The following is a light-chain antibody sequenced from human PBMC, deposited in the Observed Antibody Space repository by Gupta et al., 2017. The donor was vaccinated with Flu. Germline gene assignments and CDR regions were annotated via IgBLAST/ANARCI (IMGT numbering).Light chain of an antibody. V-gene: IGKV4-1*01. CDR1: QSVLYSSNNKNY. Sequence: SLGERATINCKSSQSVLYSSNNKNYLAWYQQKPGQPPKLLIYWASTRESGVPDRFSGSGSGTDFTLTISSLQAEDVAVYYCQQYYSTPVTFGPGTKVDIK. CDR3: QQYYSTPVT. J-gene: IGKJ3*01. CDR2: WAS.